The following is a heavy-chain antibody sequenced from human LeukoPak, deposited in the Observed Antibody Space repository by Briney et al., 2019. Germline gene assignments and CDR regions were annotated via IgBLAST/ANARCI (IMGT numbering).Heavy chain of an antibody. Sequence: EASVKVSCKASGGTFSSYAISWVRQAPGQGLEWMGGIIPIFGTANYAQKFQGRVTITADESTSTAYMELSSLRSEDTAVYYCARVFGGLQGWFDPWGQGTLVTASS. D-gene: IGHD5-24*01. CDR3: ARVFGGLQGWFDP. CDR1: GGTFSSYA. J-gene: IGHJ5*02. CDR2: IIPIFGTA. V-gene: IGHV1-69*13.